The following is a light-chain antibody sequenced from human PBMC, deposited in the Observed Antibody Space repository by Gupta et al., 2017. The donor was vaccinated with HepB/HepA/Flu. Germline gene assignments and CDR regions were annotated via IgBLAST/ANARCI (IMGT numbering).Light chain of an antibody. Sequence: QSVLTPPPSVSGAPGQKVTISCTGSNSNIGAGYDVHWYQQLPGTAPKLLSLGYSHRPSRVPDRLSGSKSDTSASRAITGLQAEDEAEDYCQSYDSSLSAYVFGLGTKVTVL. CDR2: GYS. CDR3: QSYDSSLSAYV. J-gene: IGLJ1*01. CDR1: NSNIGAGYD. V-gene: IGLV1-40*01.